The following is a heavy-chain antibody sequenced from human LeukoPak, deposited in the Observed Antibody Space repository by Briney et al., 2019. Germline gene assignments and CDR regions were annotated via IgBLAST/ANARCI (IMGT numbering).Heavy chain of an antibody. D-gene: IGHD1-26*01. CDR1: GYTLTELS. Sequence: ASVKVSCKVSGYTLTELSMHWVRQAPGKGLEWMGGFDPEDGETIYAQKFQGRVTMTEDTSTDTAYMELSSLRSEDTAVYYCATDSGSYNRDAFDIWGQGTMVTVSS. CDR3: ATDSGSYNRDAFDI. CDR2: FDPEDGET. J-gene: IGHJ3*02. V-gene: IGHV1-24*01.